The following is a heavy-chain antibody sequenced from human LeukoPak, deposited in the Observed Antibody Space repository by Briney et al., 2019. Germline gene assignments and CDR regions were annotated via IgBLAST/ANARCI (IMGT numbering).Heavy chain of an antibody. CDR2: VYYGGNT. CDR3: ARQRADYFYHYLDV. Sequence: PSETLSLTCTVSGGSISSSSYYWDWVRQPPGKGLEWIGNVYYGGNTFYNSSLESRVPISVDMSKNQFSLKLTSLTAADTAVYYCARQRADYFYHYLDVWGKGTSVTVSS. CDR1: GGSISSSSYY. V-gene: IGHV4-39*01. J-gene: IGHJ6*03.